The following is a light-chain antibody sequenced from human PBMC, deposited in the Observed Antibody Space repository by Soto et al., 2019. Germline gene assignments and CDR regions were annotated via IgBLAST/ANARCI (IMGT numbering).Light chain of an antibody. V-gene: IGKV3-11*01. CDR3: QQRSNWPPG. J-gene: IGKJ4*01. CDR2: DAS. Sequence: EIVLTQSPATLSLSPGERATLSCRASQSVNSYLAWYQQKPGQAPRLLIYDASSRATGIPARFSGSGSGTDFTLTISSLEPEDFAVYYCQQRSNWPPGFGGGTKVEIK. CDR1: QSVNSY.